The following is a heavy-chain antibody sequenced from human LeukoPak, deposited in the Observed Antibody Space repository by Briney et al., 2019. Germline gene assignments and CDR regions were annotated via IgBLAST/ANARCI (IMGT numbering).Heavy chain of an antibody. D-gene: IGHD3-22*01. CDR1: GGSISSYY. Sequence: SETLSLTCTVSGGSISSYYWSWIRQPPGKGLEWIGYIYYSGSTNYNPSLKSRVTISVDTSKNQFSLKLSSVTAAGTAVYYCARDYYDSRGEAFDIWGQGTMVTVSS. CDR2: IYYSGST. J-gene: IGHJ3*02. CDR3: ARDYYDSRGEAFDI. V-gene: IGHV4-59*01.